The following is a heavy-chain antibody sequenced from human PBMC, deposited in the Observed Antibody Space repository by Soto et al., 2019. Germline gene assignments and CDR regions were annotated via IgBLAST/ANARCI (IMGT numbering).Heavy chain of an antibody. CDR3: ASRFSPYYDRNLFDY. CDR1: GFTFSDYY. D-gene: IGHD3-22*01. J-gene: IGHJ4*02. V-gene: IGHV3-11*01. CDR2: ISSSGSTI. Sequence: PGGSLRLSCAASGFTFSDYYMSWIRQAPGKGLEWVSYISSSGSTIYYADSVKGRFTISRDNAKNSLYLQMNSLRAEDTAVYYCASRFSPYYDRNLFDYWGQGTLVTVSS.